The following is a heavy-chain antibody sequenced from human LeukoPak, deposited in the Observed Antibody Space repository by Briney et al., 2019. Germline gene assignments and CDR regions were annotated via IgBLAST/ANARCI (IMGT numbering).Heavy chain of an antibody. V-gene: IGHV4-4*07. Sequence: SETLSLTCTVSGGSISSYYWSWIRQPAGKGLEWIGRIYTGGSTNYNPSLKSRVTMSVDTSKNQFSLKLSSVTAADTAVYYCARLDYGDRWLAFDIWGQGTMVTVSS. CDR1: GGSISSYY. D-gene: IGHD4-17*01. CDR2: IYTGGST. CDR3: ARLDYGDRWLAFDI. J-gene: IGHJ3*02.